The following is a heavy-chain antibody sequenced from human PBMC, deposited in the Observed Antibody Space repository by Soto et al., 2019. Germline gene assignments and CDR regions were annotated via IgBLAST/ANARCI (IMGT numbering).Heavy chain of an antibody. V-gene: IGHV4-4*02. CDR2: IYHSGST. CDR3: ARTPWDGYTGYYFDY. D-gene: IGHD5-18*01. Sequence: QVQLQESGPGLVKPSGTLSLTCAVSVGSISSSNWWSWGREPPGKGLGWSGEIYHSGSTNYKPSLKSRVTISVDKSKNQFTLKLSSVTAADTAVYSCARTPWDGYTGYYFDYWGQGTLVTVSS. J-gene: IGHJ4*02. CDR1: VGSISSSNW.